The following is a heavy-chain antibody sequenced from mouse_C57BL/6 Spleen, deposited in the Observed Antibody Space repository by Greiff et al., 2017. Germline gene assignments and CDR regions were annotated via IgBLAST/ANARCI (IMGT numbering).Heavy chain of an antibody. CDR1: GFTFSDYG. J-gene: IGHJ2*01. V-gene: IGHV5-17*01. CDR3: ARDRWFDD. Sequence: DVHLVESGGGLVKPGGSLKLSCAASGFTFSDYGMHWVRQAPEKGLEWVAYISSGRSTIYYAATVKGRFTISRDNAKNTLFLQMTSLRSEDTAMYYCARDRWFDDWGQGTTLTVSS. D-gene: IGHD1-1*02. CDR2: ISSGRSTI.